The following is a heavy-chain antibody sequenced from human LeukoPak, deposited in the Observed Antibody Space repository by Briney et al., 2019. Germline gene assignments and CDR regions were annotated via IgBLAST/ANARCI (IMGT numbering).Heavy chain of an antibody. Sequence: GGSLRLSCAASGFTFRSYWMSWVRQGPGKGLEWVANIKKDGSEKYYVDSVKGRFTISRDNAKNSLYLQMNSLRAEDTAVYYCARAISSSWYEEALDYWGQGTLVTVSS. CDR3: ARAISSSWYEEALDY. CDR2: IKKDGSEK. CDR1: GFTFRSYW. V-gene: IGHV3-7*01. D-gene: IGHD6-13*01. J-gene: IGHJ4*02.